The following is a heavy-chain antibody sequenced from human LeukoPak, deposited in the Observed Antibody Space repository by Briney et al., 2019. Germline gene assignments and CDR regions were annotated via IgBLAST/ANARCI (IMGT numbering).Heavy chain of an antibody. CDR1: GYIFTSYW. Sequence: GESLKISCKGSGYIFTSYWIGWVRQMPGKGLEWMGIIYPGDSDTRYSPSFQGQVTISADKSISTAYLQWSGLKASDTAMYYCARRAPDYDFWSGYYSGAFDIWGQGTMVTVSS. V-gene: IGHV5-51*01. CDR3: ARRAPDYDFWSGYYSGAFDI. CDR2: IYPGDSDT. D-gene: IGHD3-3*01. J-gene: IGHJ3*02.